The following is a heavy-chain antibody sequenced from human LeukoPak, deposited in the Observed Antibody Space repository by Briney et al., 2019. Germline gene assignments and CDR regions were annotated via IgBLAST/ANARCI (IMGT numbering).Heavy chain of an antibody. V-gene: IGHV1-46*01. CDR3: ARDQARYSATSTTDP. CDR1: GYTFTSYY. Sequence: GASVKVSCKASGYTFTSYYMHWVRQAPGQGLEWMGIINPSGGSTSYAQKFQGRVTMTRDTSTSTVYMELSSLRSEDTAVYYCARDQARYSATSTTDPWGQGTLVTVSS. D-gene: IGHD1-1*01. CDR2: INPSGGST. J-gene: IGHJ5*02.